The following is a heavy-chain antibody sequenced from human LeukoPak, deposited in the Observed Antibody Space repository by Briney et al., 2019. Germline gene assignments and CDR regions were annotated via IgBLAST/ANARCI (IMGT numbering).Heavy chain of an antibody. CDR3: ARDRAAWWFDP. J-gene: IGHJ5*02. CDR2: INHSGST. V-gene: IGHV4-34*01. CDR1: GGSFSGYY. Sequence: SETLSLTCAVYGGSFSGYYWSWIRQPPGKGLEWIGEINHSGSTNYNPSLKSRVTISVDTSKNQFSLKLSSVTAADTAVYYCARDRAAWWFDPWGQGTLVTVSS.